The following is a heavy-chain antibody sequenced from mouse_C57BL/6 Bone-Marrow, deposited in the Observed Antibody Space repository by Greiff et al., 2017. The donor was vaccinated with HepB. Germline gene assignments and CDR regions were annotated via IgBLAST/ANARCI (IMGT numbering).Heavy chain of an antibody. Sequence: VQLQQPGAELVRPGTSVKLSCKASGYTFTSYWMHWVKQRPGQGLEWIGVIEPSDSYTNYNQKFKGKATLTVDTSSSTAYMQLSSLTSEDSAVYYCARLHSNPIYYAMDYWGQGTSVTVSS. V-gene: IGHV1-59*01. CDR1: GYTFTSYW. J-gene: IGHJ4*01. CDR3: ARLHSNPIYYAMDY. D-gene: IGHD2-5*01. CDR2: IEPSDSYT.